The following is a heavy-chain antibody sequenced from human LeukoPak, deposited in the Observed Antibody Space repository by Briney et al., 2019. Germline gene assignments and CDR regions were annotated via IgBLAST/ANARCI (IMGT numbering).Heavy chain of an antibody. CDR3: AKDINTVGVIRWFDP. D-gene: IGHD3-10*01. J-gene: IGHJ5*02. V-gene: IGHV4-4*07. CDR2: IHTSGST. Sequence: PSETLSLTCTVSGGSISSYYWSWIRQPAGKGLEWIGRIHTSGSTNYNPSLKSRVTMPADTSKNQFSLKLSSVTAADTAVYYCAKDINTVGVIRWFDPWGQGTLVTVSS. CDR1: GGSISSYY.